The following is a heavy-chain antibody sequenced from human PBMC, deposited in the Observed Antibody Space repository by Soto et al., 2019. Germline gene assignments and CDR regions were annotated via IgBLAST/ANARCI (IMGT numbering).Heavy chain of an antibody. CDR2: ISSSSSTI. CDR3: ARLNWFDP. CDR1: GFPFSIYA. J-gene: IGHJ5*02. V-gene: IGHV3-48*02. Sequence: GSLRLSGAAAGFPFSIYAMSWVRQAPGKGLEWVSGISSSSSTIYYADSVKGRFTISRDNAKNSLYLQMNSLRDEDTAVYYCARLNWFDPWGQATLVTVSS.